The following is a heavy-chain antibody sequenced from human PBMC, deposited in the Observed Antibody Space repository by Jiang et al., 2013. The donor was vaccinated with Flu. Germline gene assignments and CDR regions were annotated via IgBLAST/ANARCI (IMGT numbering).Heavy chain of an antibody. J-gene: IGHJ5*02. CDR1: GGSISSYY. CDR3: ARLGDALSPDP. D-gene: IGHD2/OR15-2a*01. V-gene: IGHV4-59*01. CDR2: IYYSGST. Sequence: GLVKPSETLSLTCTVSGGSISSYYWSWIRQPPGKGLEWIGYIYYSGSTNYNPSLKSRVTISVDTSKNQFSLKLSSVTAADTAVYYCARLGDALSPDPWGQGTLVTVSS.